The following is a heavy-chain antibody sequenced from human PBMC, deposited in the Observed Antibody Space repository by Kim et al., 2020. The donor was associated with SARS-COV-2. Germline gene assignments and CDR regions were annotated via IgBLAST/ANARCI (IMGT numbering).Heavy chain of an antibody. CDR3: ARGNYYDSSGYFDY. D-gene: IGHD3-22*01. Sequence: GGSLRLSCAASGFTVSSNYMSWVRQAPGKGLEWVSVIYTAGSTYYADSVKGRFTISRDNSKNTLYLQMNSLRGEDTAVYYCARGNYYDSSGYFDYWGQGTLVTVSS. CDR1: GFTVSSNY. CDR2: IYTAGST. V-gene: IGHV3-53*01. J-gene: IGHJ4*02.